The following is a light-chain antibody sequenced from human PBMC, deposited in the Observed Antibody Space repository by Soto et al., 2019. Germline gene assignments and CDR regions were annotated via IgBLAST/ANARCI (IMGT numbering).Light chain of an antibody. J-gene: IGLJ1*01. V-gene: IGLV1-51*01. CDR3: GSWDSSLTDYV. CDR2: DDN. CDR1: SSNIGGNS. Sequence: QSVLRHPPSVSPAPGHKVTISCSGISSNIGGNSVSWYQQLPGTAPKLLIYDDNKRPSGIPDRFSGSKSGTSATLGITGFQTGDEADYYCGSWDSSLTDYVFGTGTKVTVL.